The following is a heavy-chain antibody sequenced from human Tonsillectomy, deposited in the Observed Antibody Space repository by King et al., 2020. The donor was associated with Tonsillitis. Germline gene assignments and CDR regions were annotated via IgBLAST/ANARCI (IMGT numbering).Heavy chain of an antibody. CDR3: AKDLYLTGTAFDS. CDR1: GFTFSRYG. CDR2: ISGSGDST. Sequence: VQLVESGGGLVQPGGSLRLSCAASGFTFSRYGMSWVRQGPGKGLEWVSGISGSGDSTYYADSVKGRFTISRDNSKDTLYLHMASLRAEDTALYFCAKDLYLTGTAFDSWGQGSLVTVSS. D-gene: IGHD1-20*01. J-gene: IGHJ4*02. V-gene: IGHV3-23*04.